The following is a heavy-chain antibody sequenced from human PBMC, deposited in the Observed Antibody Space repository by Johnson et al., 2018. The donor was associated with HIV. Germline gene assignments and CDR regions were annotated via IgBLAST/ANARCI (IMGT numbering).Heavy chain of an antibody. CDR2: IKQDGSEK. J-gene: IGHJ3*02. V-gene: IGHV3-7*01. CDR1: GFTFSGYG. D-gene: IGHD1-26*01. Sequence: VQLVESGGGLVKPGGSLRLSCAASGFTFSGYGMHWVRQAPGKGLEWVANIKQDGSEKYSVDSVKGRFTISRANAKNSLYLQMNSLRAEDTAVYYCARALGATGEAFDIWGQGTMVTVSS. CDR3: ARALGATGEAFDI.